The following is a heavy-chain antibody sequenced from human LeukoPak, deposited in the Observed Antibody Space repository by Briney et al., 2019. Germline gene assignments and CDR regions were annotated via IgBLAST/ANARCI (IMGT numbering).Heavy chain of an antibody. Sequence: GGSLRLSCAASGFTFSSYWMSWVRQAPGEGLEWVANIKQDGSEKYYVDSVKGRFTISRDNAKNSLYLQMNSLRAEDTAVYYCARDSGGVIVVVPAAFDYWGQGTLVTVSS. V-gene: IGHV3-7*01. CDR3: ARDSGGVIVVVPAAFDY. CDR2: IKQDGSEK. D-gene: IGHD2-2*01. CDR1: GFTFSSYW. J-gene: IGHJ4*02.